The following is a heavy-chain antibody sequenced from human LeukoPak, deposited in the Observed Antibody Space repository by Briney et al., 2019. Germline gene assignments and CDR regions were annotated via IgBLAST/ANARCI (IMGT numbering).Heavy chain of an antibody. Sequence: AASVKVSCKAPGYTVTNYYMHWVRQAPGQGLEWMGMINPSTNGWTYAQKFQGRVTVTSDTSTSTVYMELSGLRSEDTAVYYCARSGMWFSTNDWGQGTLITVSS. J-gene: IGHJ4*02. CDR2: INPSTNGW. CDR1: GYTVTNYY. D-gene: IGHD2-21*01. V-gene: IGHV1-46*01. CDR3: ARSGMWFSTND.